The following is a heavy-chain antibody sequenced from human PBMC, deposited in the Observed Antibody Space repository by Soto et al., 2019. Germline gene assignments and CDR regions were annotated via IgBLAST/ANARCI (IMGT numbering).Heavy chain of an antibody. J-gene: IGHJ6*02. CDR1: GFTLSGYA. Sequence: PGGSLRLSCAASGFTLSGYAMDWVRQAPGKGLEYVSGISSNGVGTYYANSVQGRFTISRDNSKNTVYLQMNSLKTEDTAVYYCTTDLKGSGWDGYYYYGMDVWGQGTTVTVS. V-gene: IGHV3-64*01. D-gene: IGHD6-19*01. CDR2: ISSNGVGT. CDR3: TTDLKGSGWDGYYYYGMDV.